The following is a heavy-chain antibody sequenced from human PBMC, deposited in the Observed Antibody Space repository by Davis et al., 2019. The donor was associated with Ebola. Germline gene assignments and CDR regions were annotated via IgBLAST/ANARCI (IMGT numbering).Heavy chain of an antibody. V-gene: IGHV3-48*02. D-gene: IGHD1-14*01. CDR2: ISSSSSIL. Sequence: GESLKISCAASGFTFSSYSMNWVRQAPGKGLDWVSYISSSSSILYYADSVKGRFTISRDNAKNSLYLQMNSLRDEDTAVYYCARGLSGTTDYWGQGTLVTVSS. CDR1: GFTFSSYS. CDR3: ARGLSGTTDY. J-gene: IGHJ4*02.